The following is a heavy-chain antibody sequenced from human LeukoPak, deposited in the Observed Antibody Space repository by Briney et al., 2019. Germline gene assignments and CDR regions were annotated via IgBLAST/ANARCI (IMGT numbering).Heavy chain of an antibody. CDR3: ARLAAAGWFDP. J-gene: IGHJ5*02. V-gene: IGHV4-30-4*01. CDR1: GGSISSGDYY. D-gene: IGHD6-13*01. Sequence: PSETLSLTCTVSGGSISSGDYYWSWIRQPPGKGLEWIGYIYYSGSTYYNPSLKSRVTISVDTSKNQFSLKLSSVTAADTAVYYCARLAAAGWFDPWGQGTLVTVSS. CDR2: IYYSGST.